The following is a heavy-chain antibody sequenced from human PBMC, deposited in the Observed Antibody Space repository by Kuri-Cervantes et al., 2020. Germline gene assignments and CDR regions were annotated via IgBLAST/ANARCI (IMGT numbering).Heavy chain of an antibody. CDR3: ARVNRYAYWYFDL. V-gene: IGHV1-2*04. D-gene: IGHD2-8*01. CDR2: INPNSGGT. CDR1: GYTLTELS. J-gene: IGHJ2*01. Sequence: ASVKVSCKVSGYTLTELSMHWVRQAPGQGLEWMGWINPNSGGTNYAQKFQGWVTMTRDTSISTAYMELSRLRPDDTAVYYCARVNRYAYWYFDLWGRGTLVTVSS.